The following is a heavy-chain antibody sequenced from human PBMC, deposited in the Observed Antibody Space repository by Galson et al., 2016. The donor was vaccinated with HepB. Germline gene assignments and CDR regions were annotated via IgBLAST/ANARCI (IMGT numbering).Heavy chain of an antibody. CDR1: GGTFSNYA. J-gene: IGHJ6*02. CDR3: ARDSGSHYASYYAMDV. V-gene: IGHV1-69*13. CDR2: IIPIFATA. Sequence: SVKVSCKASGGTFSNYAINWVRQAPGQGLEWMGGIIPIFATANYAQKFQGRVTISADESTSTAYMELSSLRSEDTAMYYCARDSGSHYASYYAMDVWGQGTTVTVSS. D-gene: IGHD1-26*01.